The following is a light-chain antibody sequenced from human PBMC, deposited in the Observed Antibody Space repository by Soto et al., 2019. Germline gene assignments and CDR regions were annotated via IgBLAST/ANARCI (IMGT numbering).Light chain of an antibody. J-gene: IGLJ1*01. CDR2: DVT. Sequence: QSALTQPPSVSGSPGQSVAISCTGTSSDVGNYNRVSWYQQPPGTAPKLMIYDVTNRPSGFPSRFSGSKSGNTASLTISGLNADPEPVNKCSSYPSGDTYVFGTGTKLTAL. V-gene: IGLV2-18*02. CDR1: SSDVGNYNR. CDR3: SSYPSGDTYV.